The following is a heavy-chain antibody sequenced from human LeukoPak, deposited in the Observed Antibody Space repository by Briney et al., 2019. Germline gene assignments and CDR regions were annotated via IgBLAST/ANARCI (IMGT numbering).Heavy chain of an antibody. D-gene: IGHD3-10*01. CDR1: GGSISSGSYN. Sequence: SETLSLTCTVSGGSISSGSYNWTWIRQPAGKGLEWIGRINTSGTTKYNPSLKSRVTISVDTSKHQFSLRLSSVTAADTAVYYCARGSGKDYYGSGPIDKWFDPWGQGTLVTVSS. V-gene: IGHV4-61*02. CDR2: INTSGTT. CDR3: ARGSGKDYYGSGPIDKWFDP. J-gene: IGHJ5*02.